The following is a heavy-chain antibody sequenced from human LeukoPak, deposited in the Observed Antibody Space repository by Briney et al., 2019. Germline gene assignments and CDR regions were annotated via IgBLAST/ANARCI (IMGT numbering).Heavy chain of an antibody. Sequence: SETLSLTCTVSGGSISSSSYYWGWIRQPPGKGLEWIGSIYYSGSTYYNPSLKSRVTISVDTSKNQFSLKLSSVTAADTAVYYCVSYYSTSGSYYNGLDFWGQGTLVTVSS. V-gene: IGHV4-39*07. CDR1: GGSISSSSYY. J-gene: IGHJ4*02. CDR3: VSYYSTSGSYYNGLDF. CDR2: IYYSGST. D-gene: IGHD3-10*01.